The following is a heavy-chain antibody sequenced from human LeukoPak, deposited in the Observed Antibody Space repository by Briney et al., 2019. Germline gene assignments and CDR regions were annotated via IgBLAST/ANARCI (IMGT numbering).Heavy chain of an antibody. CDR3: AKERGPMVRGAAEN. CDR1: GFTFSSYG. Sequence: GGSLSLSCAASGFTFSSYGMHWVRQAPGKGLEWVAVIWYDGSNKYYADSVKGRFTISRDNSKNTLYLQMNSLRAEDTAVYYCAKERGPMVRGAAENWGQGTLVTVSS. J-gene: IGHJ4*02. V-gene: IGHV3-33*06. CDR2: IWYDGSNK. D-gene: IGHD3-10*01.